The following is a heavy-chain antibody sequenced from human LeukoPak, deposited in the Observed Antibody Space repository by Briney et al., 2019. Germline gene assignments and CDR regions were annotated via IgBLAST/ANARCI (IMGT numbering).Heavy chain of an antibody. CDR1: GYTFTGYC. V-gene: IGHV1-2*02. J-gene: IGHJ6*02. CDR2: INPNSGGT. CDR3: ARGRFGDYYYGMDV. D-gene: IGHD3-10*01. Sequence: ASVKVSCKASGYTFTGYCMHWVRQAPGQGLAWMGWINPNSGGTNYAQKFQGRVTMTRDTSISTAYMELSRLRSDDTAVYYCARGRFGDYYYGMDVWGQGTTVTVSS.